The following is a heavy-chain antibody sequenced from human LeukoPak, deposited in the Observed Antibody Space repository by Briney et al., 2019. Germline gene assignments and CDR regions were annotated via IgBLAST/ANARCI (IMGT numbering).Heavy chain of an antibody. V-gene: IGHV3-64*01. CDR2: ISSNGGST. CDR1: GFTFSSYA. Sequence: GGSLRLSCAASGFTFSSYAMHWVRQAPGKGLEYVSAISSNGGSTYYANSVKGRFTISRDNSKNTLYLQMGSLRAEDMAAYYCARDFHDSSGYYTGTDYWGQGTLVTVSS. D-gene: IGHD3-22*01. J-gene: IGHJ4*02. CDR3: ARDFHDSSGYYTGTDY.